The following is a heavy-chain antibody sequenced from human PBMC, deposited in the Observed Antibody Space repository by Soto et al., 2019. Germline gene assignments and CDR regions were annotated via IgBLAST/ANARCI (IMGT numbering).Heavy chain of an antibody. Sequence: EVQLLESGGGLVQPGGSLRLSCAASGFTFSSYAMSWVRQAPGKGLEWVSAISGSRGSTYYADSVKGRFTISRGNSKNTLYLQMNSLRAEDTAVYYCAKGSVAVAGTEWLYFDYWCQGTLVTVSS. CDR1: GFTFSSYA. V-gene: IGHV3-23*01. CDR3: AKGSVAVAGTEWLYFDY. J-gene: IGHJ4*02. D-gene: IGHD6-19*01. CDR2: ISGSRGST.